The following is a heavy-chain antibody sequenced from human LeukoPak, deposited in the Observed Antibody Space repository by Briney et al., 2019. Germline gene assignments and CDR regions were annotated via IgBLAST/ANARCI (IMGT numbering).Heavy chain of an antibody. Sequence: GGSLRLSCSASGFTFNRFYLHWVRQAPGKGLEFVSHISSNGATAYYADSVKGRFTISRDNSKNTLYLQMSSLRADDTAVYYCVKDRSIAAPNNDSFDSWGQGALVTVSS. CDR1: GFTFNRFY. CDR2: ISSNGATA. J-gene: IGHJ4*02. V-gene: IGHV3-64D*06. CDR3: VKDRSIAAPNNDSFDS. D-gene: IGHD6-6*01.